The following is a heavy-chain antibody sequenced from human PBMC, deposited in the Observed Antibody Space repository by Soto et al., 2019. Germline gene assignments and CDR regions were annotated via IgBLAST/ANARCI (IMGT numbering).Heavy chain of an antibody. Sequence: PGGSLRLSCAASGFTFSMYWMHWVRQVPGKGPEWVSRINDDGSSTNYADSVKGRFTISRDNAKNTLYLQMNDLRAEDTAVYYCTRGQRSNSTGTGAFWGQGTLVTVSS. CDR3: TRGQRSNSTGTGAF. CDR2: INDDGSST. D-gene: IGHD1-1*01. J-gene: IGHJ4*02. V-gene: IGHV3-74*01. CDR1: GFTFSMYW.